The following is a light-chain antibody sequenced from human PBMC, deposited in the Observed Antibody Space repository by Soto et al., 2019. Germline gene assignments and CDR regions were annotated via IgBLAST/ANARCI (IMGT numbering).Light chain of an antibody. CDR2: EVS. CDR1: SSDVGGHKF. Sequence: QSVLTQPPSASGSLGHSVTISCTGTSSDVGGHKFVSWYQHHPGKPPKLILYEVSQRPSGVPHRFSGSKSGNTASLTVSGLQPEDEADYYCSSYGGSSTFVVFGGGTKVTVL. V-gene: IGLV2-8*01. J-gene: IGLJ2*01. CDR3: SSYGGSSTFVV.